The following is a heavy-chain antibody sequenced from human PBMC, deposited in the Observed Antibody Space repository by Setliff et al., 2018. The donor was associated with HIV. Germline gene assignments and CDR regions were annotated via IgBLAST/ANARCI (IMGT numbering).Heavy chain of an antibody. V-gene: IGHV5-51*01. Sequence: PGESLKISCEGSGYSFTNYWIAWVRQMPGKGLEWMGIIYPGDSDTKYSPSFQGQVTISADKSTSTAYLQWTSLKASDSAMYYCASGSGIDWFDPWGQGTLVTVSS. CDR3: ASGSGIDWFDP. D-gene: IGHD3-10*01. CDR1: GYSFTNYW. J-gene: IGHJ5*02. CDR2: IYPGDSDT.